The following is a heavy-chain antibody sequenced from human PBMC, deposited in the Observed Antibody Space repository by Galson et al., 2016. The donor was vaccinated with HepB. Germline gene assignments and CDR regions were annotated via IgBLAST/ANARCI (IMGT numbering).Heavy chain of an antibody. D-gene: IGHD6-13*01. J-gene: IGHJ4*02. Sequence: SLRLSCAASEFTFSTYGMHWVRQAPGKGLEWVGLIWQNGCDKYYADPVKGRFTISRDKHKNKLYLQMNSLKVEDTAVYYCAREMQVAAAAAFDFWGRGTLVTVSS. CDR2: IWQNGCDK. V-gene: IGHV3-33*01. CDR1: EFTFSTYG. CDR3: AREMQVAAAAAFDF.